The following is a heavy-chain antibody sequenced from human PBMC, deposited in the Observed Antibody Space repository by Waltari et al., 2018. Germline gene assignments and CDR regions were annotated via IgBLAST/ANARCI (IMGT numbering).Heavy chain of an antibody. Sequence: QVQLVQSGAEVKKPGASVKVSCKASGYTFTSYDINWVRQATGQGLEWMGWMNPTSGNTGYAQKFQGRVTMTRTTSISTAYMELSSLRSEATAVYYCARAFNYDYVWGSYRPFDYWGQGTLVTVSS. CDR2: MNPTSGNT. D-gene: IGHD3-16*02. CDR1: GYTFTSYD. V-gene: IGHV1-8*01. J-gene: IGHJ4*02. CDR3: ARAFNYDYVWGSYRPFDY.